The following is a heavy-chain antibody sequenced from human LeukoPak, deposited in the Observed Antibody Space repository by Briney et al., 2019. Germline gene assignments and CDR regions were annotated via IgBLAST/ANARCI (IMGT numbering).Heavy chain of an antibody. V-gene: IGHV5-51*01. CDR3: ARSGNGYCISSSCEGWSDP. J-gene: IGHJ5*02. CDR1: GYRFTSYW. Sequence: GESLKISCKASGYRFTSYWIGWVRQMPGKGLEWMGIIYPSDSDIRYSPSFQGQVTISVDKSITTAYLQWSSLKASDTAMYYCARSGNGYCISSSCEGWSDPWGQGTLVTVSS. CDR2: IYPSDSDI. D-gene: IGHD2-2*03.